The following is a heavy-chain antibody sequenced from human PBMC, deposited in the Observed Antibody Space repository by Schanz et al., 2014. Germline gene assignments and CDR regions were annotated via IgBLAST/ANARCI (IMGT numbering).Heavy chain of an antibody. V-gene: IGHV3-30*02. D-gene: IGHD2-15*01. CDR1: GFTFSAFG. J-gene: IGHJ4*02. CDR2: IAYDGSRK. Sequence: HVQLVESGGGVVQPGGSLRLSCAASGFTFSAFGMHWVRQAPGKGLDWVAFIAYDGSRKYYGDSVRGRFAISRDTSKNTPLLKRGVLGEDATAMYYSVTCSATSLYQDIWGQGTLVSVSA. CDR3: VTCSATSLYQDI.